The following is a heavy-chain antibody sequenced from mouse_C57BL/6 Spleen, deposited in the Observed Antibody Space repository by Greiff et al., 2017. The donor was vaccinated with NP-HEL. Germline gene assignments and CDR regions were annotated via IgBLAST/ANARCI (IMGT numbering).Heavy chain of an antibody. J-gene: IGHJ3*01. D-gene: IGHD2-4*01. V-gene: IGHV5-17*01. CDR3: ARPLEIYYEYSWFAY. CDR1: GFTFSDYG. Sequence: DVRVVESGGGLVKPGGSLKLSCAASGFTFSDYGMHWVRQAPEKGLEWVAYISSGSSTIYYADTVKGRFTISRDNAKNNLFLQMTSLRSEDTAMYYCARPLEIYYEYSWFAYWGQGTLVTVSA. CDR2: ISSGSSTI.